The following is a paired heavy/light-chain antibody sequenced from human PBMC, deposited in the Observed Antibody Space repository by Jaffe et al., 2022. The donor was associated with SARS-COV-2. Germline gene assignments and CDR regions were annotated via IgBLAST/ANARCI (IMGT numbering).Heavy chain of an antibody. Sequence: EVQLVQSGAEVRKPGESLKISCKGSGYSFTTYWIGWVRQKPGKGLEWMGIIYPGDSNTRYSPSFQGQVTMSVDKSISTAYLQWSSLKASDTAMYYCARTRTMIYSGYDLIYWGQGTLVTVSS. D-gene: IGHD5-12*01. V-gene: IGHV5-51*01. CDR3: ARTRTMIYSGYDLIY. CDR2: IYPGDSNT. J-gene: IGHJ4*02. CDR1: GYSFTTYW.
Light chain of an antibody. V-gene: IGKV3-20*01. CDR2: GAS. CDR3: QQYGSSPPYT. CDR1: QSVSSNY. Sequence: EIVLTQSPGTLSLSPGERATLSCRASQSVSSNYLAWYQQKPGQAPRLLIYGASSRATGIPDRFSGSGSGTDFTLTISRLEPEDFAVYSCQQYGSSPPYTFGQGTKLEIK. J-gene: IGKJ2*01.